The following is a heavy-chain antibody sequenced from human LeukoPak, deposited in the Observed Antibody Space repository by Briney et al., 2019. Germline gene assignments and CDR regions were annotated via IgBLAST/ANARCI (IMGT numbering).Heavy chain of an antibody. CDR2: IYYGGST. V-gene: IGHV4-39*01. Sequence: SETLSLTCTVSGGSISSSSYYWGWIRQPPGKGLEWIGSIYYGGSTYYNPSLKSRVTISVDTSKNQFSLKLSSVTAADTAVYYCARTRVGATYGASDIWGQGTMVTVSS. J-gene: IGHJ3*02. CDR1: GGSISSSSYY. CDR3: ARTRVGATYGASDI. D-gene: IGHD1-26*01.